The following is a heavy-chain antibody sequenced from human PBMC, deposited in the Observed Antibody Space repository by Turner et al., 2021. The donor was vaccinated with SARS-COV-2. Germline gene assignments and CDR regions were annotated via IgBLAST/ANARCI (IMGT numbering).Heavy chain of an antibody. CDR2: ISYDGSNK. J-gene: IGHJ4*02. Sequence: QVQLVESGGGVVQPARYLRLSCAASGFTFSSYGMHWVRQAPGKGLEWVALISYDGSNKYYADSVKGRFTISRDNSKNTLYLQMNSLRAEDTAVYYCAKDLGSGWHWGQGTLVTVSS. CDR1: GFTFSSYG. CDR3: AKDLGSGWH. V-gene: IGHV3-30*18. D-gene: IGHD6-19*01.